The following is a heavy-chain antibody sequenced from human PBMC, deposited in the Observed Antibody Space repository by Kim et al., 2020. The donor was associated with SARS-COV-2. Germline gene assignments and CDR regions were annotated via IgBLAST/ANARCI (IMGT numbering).Heavy chain of an antibody. J-gene: IGHJ6*03. CDR3: ARDGGSSYYSYMDV. V-gene: IGHV3-53*01. Sequence: ADSVKGRFTISRDNSKNTLYLQMNSLGAEDTAVYYCARDGGSSYYSYMDVWGKGTTVTVSS. D-gene: IGHD6-6*01.